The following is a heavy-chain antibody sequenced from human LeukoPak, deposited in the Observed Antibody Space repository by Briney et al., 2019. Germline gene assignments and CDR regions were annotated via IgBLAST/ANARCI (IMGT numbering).Heavy chain of an antibody. CDR3: ARMTIAVAGKGFDY. V-gene: IGHV1-2*02. Sequence: ASVKVSCKASGYTFTDYYMHWVRQAPGQGLEWMGWINPNSGGTNYAQKFQGRVTMTRDTSISTAYMELSRLRSDDTAVYYCARMTIAVAGKGFDYWGQGTLVTVSS. J-gene: IGHJ4*02. D-gene: IGHD6-19*01. CDR2: INPNSGGT. CDR1: GYTFTDYY.